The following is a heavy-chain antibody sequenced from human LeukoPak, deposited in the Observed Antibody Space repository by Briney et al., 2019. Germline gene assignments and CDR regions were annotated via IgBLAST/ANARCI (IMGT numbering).Heavy chain of an antibody. V-gene: IGHV3-48*03. CDR2: ISSSGSTI. CDR3: AKDGRDYFVSGSHYRGVPALDY. CDR1: GFTFSSYE. Sequence: GGSLRLSCAASGFTFSSYEMNWVRQAPGKGLEWVSYISSSGSTIYYADSVKGRFTISRDNGKNSLYLQMNSLRAEDTAVYYCAKDGRDYFVSGSHYRGVPALDYWGQGTLVTVSS. J-gene: IGHJ4*02. D-gene: IGHD3-10*01.